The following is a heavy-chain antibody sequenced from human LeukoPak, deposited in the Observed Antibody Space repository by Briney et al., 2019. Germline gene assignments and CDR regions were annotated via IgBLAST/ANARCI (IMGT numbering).Heavy chain of an antibody. V-gene: IGHV4-61*02. CDR2: IYTSGST. CDR1: GGSISSGSYY. J-gene: IGHJ4*02. D-gene: IGHD3-10*01. CDR3: ARGGSGSYYIDY. Sequence: SETLSLTCAVSGGSISSGSYYWSWIRQPAGKGLEWIGRIYTSGSTNYNPSLKSRVTISVDTSKNQFSLKLSSVTAADTAVYYCARGGSGSYYIDYWGQGTLVTVSS.